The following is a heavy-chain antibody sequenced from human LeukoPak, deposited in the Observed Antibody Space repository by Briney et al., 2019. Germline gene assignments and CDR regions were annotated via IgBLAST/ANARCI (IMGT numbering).Heavy chain of an antibody. J-gene: IGHJ6*02. CDR1: GYTFTSYN. CDR2: MNPNRGNA. D-gene: IGHD3-10*01. V-gene: IGHV1-8*01. Sequence: ASVKVSCKASGYTFTSYNINWVRHATGQGLEWMGWMNPNRGNAGSAQKFQGRVTMTRNTSISTAYMELSSLRSEDTAVYYCARVQDRISKMVRGVIIPSNYGMDVWGQGTTVTVSS. CDR3: ARVQDRISKMVRGVIIPSNYGMDV.